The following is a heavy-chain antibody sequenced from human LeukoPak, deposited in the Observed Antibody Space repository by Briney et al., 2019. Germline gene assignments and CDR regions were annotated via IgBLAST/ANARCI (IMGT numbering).Heavy chain of an antibody. CDR3: ARVGGAIAAAPNDAFDI. J-gene: IGHJ3*02. CDR1: GGSISSYY. D-gene: IGHD6-13*01. CDR2: IYYSGST. Sequence: SETLSLTCTVSGGSISSYYWSWIRQPPGKGLEWIGYIYYSGSTNYNPSLKSRVTISVDTSKNQFSLKLSSVTAADTAVYYCARVGGAIAAAPNDAFDIWGQGTMVTVSS. V-gene: IGHV4-59*01.